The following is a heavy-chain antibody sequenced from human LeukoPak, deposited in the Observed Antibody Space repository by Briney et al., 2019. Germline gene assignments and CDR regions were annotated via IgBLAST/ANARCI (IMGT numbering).Heavy chain of an antibody. CDR2: INHSGST. CDR3: ARGGTMIVVVDSPQGGFDY. V-gene: IGHV4-34*01. J-gene: IGHJ4*02. CDR1: GGSFSGHY. Sequence: NASETLSLTCAVYGGSFSGHYWSWIRQPPGKGLEWIREINHSGSTNYNPSLKSRVTISVDTSKNQFSLKLSSVTAADTAVYYCARGGTMIVVVDSPQGGFDYWGQGTLVTVSS. D-gene: IGHD3-22*01.